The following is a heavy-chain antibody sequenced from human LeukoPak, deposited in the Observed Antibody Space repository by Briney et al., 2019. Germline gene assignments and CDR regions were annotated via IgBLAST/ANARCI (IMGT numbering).Heavy chain of an antibody. D-gene: IGHD2-2*01. J-gene: IGHJ4*02. Sequence: GGSLRLSCAASGFTFSSYAMHWVRQAPGKGLEWVAVISYDGSNKYYADSVKGRFTISRDNSKNTLYLQMNSLRAEDTAVYYCARDGEDIVVVPAATSQFDYWGQGTLVTVSS. CDR3: ARDGEDIVVVPAATSQFDY. CDR1: GFTFSSYA. CDR2: ISYDGSNK. V-gene: IGHV3-30*04.